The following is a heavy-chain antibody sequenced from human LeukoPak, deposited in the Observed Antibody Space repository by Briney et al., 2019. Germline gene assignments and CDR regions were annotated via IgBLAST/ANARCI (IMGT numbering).Heavy chain of an antibody. D-gene: IGHD6-19*01. V-gene: IGHV4-4*09. Sequence: SETLSLTCTVSGGSIGDYYWGWIRQPPGKGLEWIASIHTRGSTDYNPSLKSRATVSVDSSKNQFSLKLSSVTAADTAVYYCARSGGSGWYISSWFDPWGQGTLVTVSS. J-gene: IGHJ5*02. CDR1: GGSIGDYY. CDR2: IHTRGST. CDR3: ARSGGSGWYISSWFDP.